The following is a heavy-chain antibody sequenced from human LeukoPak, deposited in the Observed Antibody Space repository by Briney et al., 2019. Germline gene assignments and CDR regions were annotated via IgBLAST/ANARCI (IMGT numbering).Heavy chain of an antibody. Sequence: ASVKVSCKTSGHTFSDYYMYWVRQAPGQGPEWMGWINPNSGGTNYAQRFQGRVTMTRDTSINTAYMELRNLRSDDTAVYYCARGPEDLAVVVTATEYFLHWGQGTLATVSS. D-gene: IGHD2-21*02. CDR2: INPNSGGT. V-gene: IGHV1-2*02. CDR3: ARGPEDLAVVVTATEYFLH. J-gene: IGHJ1*01. CDR1: GHTFSDYY.